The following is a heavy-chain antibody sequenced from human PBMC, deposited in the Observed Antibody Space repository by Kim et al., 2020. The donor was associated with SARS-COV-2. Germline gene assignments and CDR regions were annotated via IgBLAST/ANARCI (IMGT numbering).Heavy chain of an antibody. CDR2: ISWNSGSI. V-gene: IGHV3-9*01. D-gene: IGHD2-15*01. CDR3: AKAGGYWGSSRDNWFDP. Sequence: GGSLRLSCAASGFTFGDYAMHWVRQAPGKGLEWVSGISWNSGSIGYADSVKGRFTISRDNAKNSLYLQMNSLRAEDTALYYCAKAGGYWGSSRDNWFDPWGQGTLVTVSS. CDR1: GFTFGDYA. J-gene: IGHJ5*02.